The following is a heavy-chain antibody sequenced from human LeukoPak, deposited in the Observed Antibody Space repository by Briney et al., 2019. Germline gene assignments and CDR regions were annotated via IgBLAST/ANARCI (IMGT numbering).Heavy chain of an antibody. J-gene: IGHJ4*02. CDR3: ARDVYYYDSSGYYSYYLDY. CDR2: INTSGTT. V-gene: IGHV4-4*07. CDR1: GGSISSYY. D-gene: IGHD3-22*01. Sequence: PSETLSLTCTVSGGSISSYYWSWIRQPAGKGLEWIGRINTSGTTNYNPSLKSRVTMSVDTSKNHFSLKLSSVTAADTAVYYCARDVYYYDSSGYYSYYLDYWGQGTLVTVSS.